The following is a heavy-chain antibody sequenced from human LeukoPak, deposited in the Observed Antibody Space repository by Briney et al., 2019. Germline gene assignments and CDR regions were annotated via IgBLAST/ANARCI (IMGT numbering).Heavy chain of an antibody. CDR1: GFTFSTYA. J-gene: IGHJ4*02. D-gene: IGHD3/OR15-3a*01. CDR3: VTLGLASPSDY. Sequence: GGSLRLSCSASGFTFSTYAAHWVRQAPGKGLEYVSAISSNGGSTYYADSVRGRFTISRDNSKNTLYLQMTSLRTEDTVVYYCVTLGLASPSDYWGQGTLVTVSS. V-gene: IGHV3-64D*09. CDR2: ISSNGGST.